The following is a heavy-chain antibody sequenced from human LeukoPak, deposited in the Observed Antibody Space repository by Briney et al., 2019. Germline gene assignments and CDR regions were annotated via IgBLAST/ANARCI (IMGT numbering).Heavy chain of an antibody. CDR3: ARDSVAGTDY. Sequence: GGSLRLSCAASGFTFSDYTMHWVRQAPGKGLEYVSAISRNGGSTYYANSVKGRFTISRDNSKNTLYLQMGSVRPEDMAVYYCARDSVAGTDYWGQGTLVTVSS. D-gene: IGHD6-19*01. CDR1: GFTFSDYT. J-gene: IGHJ4*02. V-gene: IGHV3-64*01. CDR2: ISRNGGST.